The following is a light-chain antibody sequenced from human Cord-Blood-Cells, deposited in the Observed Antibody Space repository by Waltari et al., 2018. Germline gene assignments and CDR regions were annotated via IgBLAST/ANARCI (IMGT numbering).Light chain of an antibody. J-gene: IGKJ2*01. V-gene: IGKV1-39*01. Sequence: DIPLPHPPSSLSPSVGDTVTITCRASQSISSYLNWYQQKPGKAPKLLIYAASSLQSGVPSRFSGSGSGTDFTLTISSLQPEDFATYYCQQSYSTPYTFGQGTKLEIK. CDR1: QSISSY. CDR2: AAS. CDR3: QQSYSTPYT.